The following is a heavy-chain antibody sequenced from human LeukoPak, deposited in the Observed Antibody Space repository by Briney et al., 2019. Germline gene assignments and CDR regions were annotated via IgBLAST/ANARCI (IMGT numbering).Heavy chain of an antibody. CDR1: GFTFSSYE. Sequence: GGSLRLSCAASGFTFSSYEMNWVRQAPGKGLEWVSYISSSGSTIYYADSVKGRFTISRDNAKNSLCLHMNSLRAEDTAVYYCARDYGGSSPFDYWGQGTLVTVSS. CDR2: ISSSGSTI. CDR3: ARDYGGSSPFDY. D-gene: IGHD4-23*01. J-gene: IGHJ4*02. V-gene: IGHV3-48*03.